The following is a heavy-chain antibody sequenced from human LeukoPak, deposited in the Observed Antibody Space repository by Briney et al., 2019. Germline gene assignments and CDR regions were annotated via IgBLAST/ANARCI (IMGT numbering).Heavy chain of an antibody. CDR2: IKSKTDGGTT. V-gene: IGHV3-15*01. J-gene: IGHJ4*02. CDR1: GFTFSNAW. D-gene: IGHD4-17*01. CDR3: AKGVSLGTTVTPIDY. Sequence: TGGSLRLSCAASGFTFSNAWMSWVRQAPGKGLEWVGRIKSKTDGGTTDYAAPVKGRFTISRDDSKNTLYLQMNSLRAEDTAVYYCAKGVSLGTTVTPIDYWGQGTLVTVSS.